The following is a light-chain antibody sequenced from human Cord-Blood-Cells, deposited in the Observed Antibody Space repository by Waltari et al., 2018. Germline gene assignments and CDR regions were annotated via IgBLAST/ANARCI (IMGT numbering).Light chain of an antibody. CDR3: QQSYSTRG. Sequence: DIQMTQSPSSLSASVGDRVTITCRASQSISSYLNWYQQKPGKAPKLLIYAASSLQSGVPSRFSGSGSVTDFTLTISSLQPEDFGTYYCQQSYSTRGFGQGTKLEIK. CDR1: QSISSY. V-gene: IGKV1-39*01. CDR2: AAS. J-gene: IGKJ2*03.